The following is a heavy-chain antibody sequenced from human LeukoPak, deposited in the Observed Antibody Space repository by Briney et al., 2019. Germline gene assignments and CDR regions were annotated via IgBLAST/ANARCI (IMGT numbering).Heavy chain of an antibody. J-gene: IGHJ4*02. CDR2: IYTGGAT. CDR1: GFTVSSNY. Sequence: GGSLRLSCAASGFTVSSNYMNWVRQAPGRGLEWVSVIYTGGATFYADSVKGRFTISRDISKSTLYLQMNSLRAEDTAVYYCTGDYGSIWGSFPYWGQGTLVTVSS. CDR3: TGDYGSIWGSFPY. V-gene: IGHV3-53*01. D-gene: IGHD3-16*01.